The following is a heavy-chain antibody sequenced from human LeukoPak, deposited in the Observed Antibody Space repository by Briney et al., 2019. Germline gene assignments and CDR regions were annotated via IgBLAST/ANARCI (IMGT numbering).Heavy chain of an antibody. CDR1: GDSSSSYY. D-gene: IGHD3-16*02. CDR2: IYYSGST. CDR3: ARGRLGDLSLFVGYDY. V-gene: IGHV4-59*01. J-gene: IGHJ4*02. Sequence: SSETLSLTGTVSGDSSSSYYWRWIRQPPGKGLEWRGYIYYSGSTNYNPSVKSRVTISVDTSKNQFSLKLSSVTAADTAVYYCARGRLGDLSLFVGYDYWGQGTLVTASS.